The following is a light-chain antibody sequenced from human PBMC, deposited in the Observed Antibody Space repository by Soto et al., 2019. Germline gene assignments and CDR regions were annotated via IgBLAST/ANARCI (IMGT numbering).Light chain of an antibody. J-gene: IGKJ5*01. CDR1: QSIGRF. V-gene: IGKV1-39*01. CDR2: AAS. Sequence: DIQMTQSPSSLSASVGDRVTITCRASQSIGRFLNWYQQKPGKAPALLIYAASSLQSGVPSRFSGSGSGTDFTLTISSLQPEDFATYYCQQFNSYPITFGQGTRLEIK. CDR3: QQFNSYPIT.